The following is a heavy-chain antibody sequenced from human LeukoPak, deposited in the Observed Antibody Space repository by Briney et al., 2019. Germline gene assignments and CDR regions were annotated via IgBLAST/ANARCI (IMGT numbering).Heavy chain of an antibody. CDR2: IYTSGST. J-gene: IGHJ4*02. D-gene: IGHD1-26*01. CDR3: ATTRIVGATHYFDY. V-gene: IGHV4-59*10. CDR1: GGSFSGYY. Sequence: SETLSLTCAVYGGSFSGYYWSWIRQPAGKGLEWIGRIYTSGSTNYNPSLKSRVTMSVDTSKNQFSLKLSSVTAADTAVYYCATTRIVGATHYFDYWGQGTLVTVSS.